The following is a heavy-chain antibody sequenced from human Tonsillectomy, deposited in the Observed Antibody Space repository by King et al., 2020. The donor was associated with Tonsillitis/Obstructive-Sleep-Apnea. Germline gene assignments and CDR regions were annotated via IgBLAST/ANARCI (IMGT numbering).Heavy chain of an antibody. J-gene: IGHJ6*03. D-gene: IGHD2-2*02. V-gene: IGHV1-8*01. CDR3: ARFIVVVPAAILSYYYYYMDV. CDR1: GYTFTSYD. CDR2: MNPSSGNT. Sequence: QLVQSGAEVKKPGASVKVSCKASGYTFTSYDINWVRQATGQGLEWMGWMNPSSGNTGYAQKFQGRVTMTRNTSISTAYMELSSLRSEDTAVYYCARFIVVVPAAILSYYYYYMDVWGKGTTVTVSS.